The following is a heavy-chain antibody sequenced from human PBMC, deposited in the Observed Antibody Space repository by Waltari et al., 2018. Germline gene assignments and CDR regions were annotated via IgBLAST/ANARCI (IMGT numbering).Heavy chain of an antibody. V-gene: IGHV1-8*01. CDR1: GYTFTSYD. Sequence: QVQLVQSGAEVKKPGASVKVSCKASGYTFTSYDINWVRKATGQGLGWMGWMNTNSGNTGDEQKFQGRVTMTRNTSIRTAYMELSSLRSEDTAVYYCASWSNYYYYGMDVWGQGTTVTVSS. CDR2: MNTNSGNT. CDR3: ASWSNYYYYGMDV. J-gene: IGHJ6*02.